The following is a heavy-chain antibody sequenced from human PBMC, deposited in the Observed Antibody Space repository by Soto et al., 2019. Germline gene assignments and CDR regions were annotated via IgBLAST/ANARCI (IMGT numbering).Heavy chain of an antibody. CDR2: IYYSGST. J-gene: IGHJ5*02. CDR3: ARPLGYCSGGSCHRGENWFDP. V-gene: IGHV4-39*01. D-gene: IGHD2-15*01. Sequence: SETLSLTCTVSGGSISSSSYYWGWIRQPPGKGLEWIGSIYYSGSTYYNPSLKSRVTISVDTSKNQFSLKLSSVTAADTAVYYCARPLGYCSGGSCHRGENWFDPWGQGTLVTVSS. CDR1: GGSISSSSYY.